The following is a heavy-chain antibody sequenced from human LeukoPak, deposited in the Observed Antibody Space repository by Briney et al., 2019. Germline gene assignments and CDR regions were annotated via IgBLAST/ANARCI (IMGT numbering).Heavy chain of an antibody. J-gene: IGHJ4*02. CDR2: IWYDGSNK. D-gene: IGHD7-27*01. CDR1: GFTFSSYG. V-gene: IGHV3-33*01. Sequence: GGSLRLSCAASGFTFSSYGMHWVRQAPGKGLEWVAVIWYDGSNKYYADSVKGRFTISRDNSKNTLYLQMNSLRAEDTAVYYCARETLGSGLRAPDYWGRGALVTVSS. CDR3: ARETLGSGLRAPDY.